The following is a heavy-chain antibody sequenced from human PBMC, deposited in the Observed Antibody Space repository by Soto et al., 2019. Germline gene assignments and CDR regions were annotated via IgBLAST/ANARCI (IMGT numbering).Heavy chain of an antibody. V-gene: IGHV4-59*01. CDR2: IYYSGST. Sequence: SETLSLTCTVSGGSISSYYWSWIRQPPGKGLEWIGYIYYSGSTNYNPSLKSRVTISVDTSKNQFSLKLSSVTAADTAVYYCARVTVTRSGWFDPWGQGTLVTVSS. CDR3: ARVTVTRSGWFDP. D-gene: IGHD4-17*01. J-gene: IGHJ5*02. CDR1: GGSISSYY.